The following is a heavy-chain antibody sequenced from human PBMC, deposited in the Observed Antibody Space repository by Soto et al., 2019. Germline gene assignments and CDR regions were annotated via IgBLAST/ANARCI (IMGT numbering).Heavy chain of an antibody. V-gene: IGHV4-4*07. J-gene: IGHJ5*02. CDR1: GGSISSYY. CDR3: ARYYYGSGSYYNSSPEYDWFDP. Sequence: SETLSLTCTVSGGSISSYYWSWIRQPAGKGLEWIGRIYTSGSTNYNPSLKSRVTMSVDTSKNQFSLKLSSVTAADTAVYYCARYYYGSGSYYNSSPEYDWFDPWGQGTLVTVSS. D-gene: IGHD3-10*01. CDR2: IYTSGST.